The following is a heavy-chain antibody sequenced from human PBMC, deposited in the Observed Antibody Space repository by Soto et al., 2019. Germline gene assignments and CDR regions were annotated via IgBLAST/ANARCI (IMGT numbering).Heavy chain of an antibody. D-gene: IGHD6-19*01. V-gene: IGHV6-1*01. CDR2: TYYRSNWRH. CDR1: GDSVSSNTAA. Sequence: SQTLSLTCAISGDSVSSNTAAWNWIRSSPSRGLEWLGRTYYRSNWRHDYAVSVKSRITVNPGTSKNHFSLQPNSVTPDDTAVYYCARGVAGTGFDLWGQGTLVTVSS. CDR3: ARGVAGTGFDL. J-gene: IGHJ4*02.